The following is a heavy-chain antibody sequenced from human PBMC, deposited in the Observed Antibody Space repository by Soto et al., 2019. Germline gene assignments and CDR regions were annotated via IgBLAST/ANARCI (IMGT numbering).Heavy chain of an antibody. CDR1: EVTFSNYW. CDR2: IKHDGRER. V-gene: IGHV3-7*01. J-gene: IGHJ4*02. D-gene: IGHD6-13*01. CDR3: ARKIGGDGSF. Sequence: EVQLVESGGGLVQPGGSLRLSCAASEVTFSNYWMHWVRLAPGKGLEWVANIKHDGRERYYVGSVKGRITISRDNAKSSPYLQMNSLRDEDTAIYYCARKIGGDGSFWVQGTLVTVAS.